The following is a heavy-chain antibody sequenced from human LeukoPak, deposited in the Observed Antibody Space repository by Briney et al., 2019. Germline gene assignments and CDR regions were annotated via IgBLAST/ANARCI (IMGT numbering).Heavy chain of an antibody. D-gene: IGHD1-26*01. J-gene: IGHJ4*02. V-gene: IGHV1-2*02. CDR3: ARSIVGATAFDY. Sequence: GASVNVSFKASVYTFTVYYMHWVRQAPGQGLEWMGWINPNNGGTNYAQKFQGRVTMTRDTSISTAYMELSRLTSDDTAVYYCARSIVGATAFDYWGQGTLVTVSS. CDR2: INPNNGGT. CDR1: VYTFTVYY.